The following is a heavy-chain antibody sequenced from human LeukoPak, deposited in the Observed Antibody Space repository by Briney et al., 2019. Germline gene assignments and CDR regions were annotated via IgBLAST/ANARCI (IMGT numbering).Heavy chain of an antibody. CDR2: ISAYNGNT. J-gene: IGHJ4*02. V-gene: IGHV1-18*01. D-gene: IGHD4-17*01. CDR3: ARESPSGDYVRDDY. CDR1: GFTFTSFG. Sequence: ASVKVSCKASGFTFTSFGFSWVRQALGQGLEWMGWISAYNGNTNYAQKLQGRVTMTTDTSTSTAYMELRSLRSDDTAVYYCARESPSGDYVRDDYWGQGTLVTVSS.